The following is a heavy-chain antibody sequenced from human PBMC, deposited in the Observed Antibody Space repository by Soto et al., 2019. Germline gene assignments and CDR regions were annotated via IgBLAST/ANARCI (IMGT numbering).Heavy chain of an antibody. CDR2: TYYRSKWYN. CDR3: ARDLYSSRSYYPRRSLFGMDV. J-gene: IGHJ6*02. V-gene: IGHV6-1*01. CDR1: GDSVSSNSAA. D-gene: IGHD6-13*01. Sequence: SQTLSLTCAISGDSVSSNSAAWNWIRQSPSRGLEWLGRTYYRSKWYNDYAVSVKSRITINPDTSKNQFSLQLNSVTPEDTAVYYCARDLYSSRSYYPRRSLFGMDVWGQGTTVTVSS.